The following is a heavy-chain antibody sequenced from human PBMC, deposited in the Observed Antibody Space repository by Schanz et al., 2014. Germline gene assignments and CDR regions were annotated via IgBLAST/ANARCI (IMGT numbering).Heavy chain of an antibody. CDR1: AGSINSGPYS. J-gene: IGHJ3*02. CDR3: ARDVGGCSSSTSCYAFEI. V-gene: IGHV4-31*03. CDR2: VYYSGNT. Sequence: QVQLQESGPGLVKPSETLILTCNVSAGSINSGPYSWSWVRQHPGKGLEWIGYVYYSGNTYYNPSLKSRVTISVDTSKTQVPRKLSSVTAADTAVYYCARDVGGCSSSTSCYAFEIWGQGTMVNGSS. D-gene: IGHD2-2*01.